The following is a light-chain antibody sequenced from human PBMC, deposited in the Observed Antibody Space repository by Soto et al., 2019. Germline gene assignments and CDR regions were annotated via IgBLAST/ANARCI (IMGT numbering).Light chain of an antibody. V-gene: IGKV3-15*01. CDR1: QSVSNN. J-gene: IGKJ1*01. CDR2: GAS. CDR3: QQYNIWPPWT. Sequence: IVTAQGPATLSVSPGERATLSCRASQSVSNNLAWYQQRPGQAPRLLIYGASTRATGVPARFSGSGSGTDFTLTISSLQSEDFAVYYCQQYNIWPPWTFGQRTKV.